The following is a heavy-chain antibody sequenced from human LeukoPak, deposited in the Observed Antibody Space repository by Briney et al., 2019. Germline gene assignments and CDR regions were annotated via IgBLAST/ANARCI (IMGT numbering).Heavy chain of an antibody. Sequence: PGRSLRLSCAASGFTFSSYGMHWVRQAPGKGLEWVAVISYDGSNKYYADSVKGRFTISRDNAKNSLYLQMNSLRAEDTAVYYCARGSLLLLFDYWGQGTLVTVSS. V-gene: IGHV3-30*03. J-gene: IGHJ4*02. CDR3: ARGSLLLLFDY. D-gene: IGHD2-15*01. CDR1: GFTFSSYG. CDR2: ISYDGSNK.